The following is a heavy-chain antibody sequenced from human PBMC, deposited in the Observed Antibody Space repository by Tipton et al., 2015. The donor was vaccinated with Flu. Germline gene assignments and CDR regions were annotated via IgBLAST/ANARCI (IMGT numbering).Heavy chain of an antibody. Sequence: TLSLTCTVSGGSISSYYWSWIRQPPGKGLEWIGYIYYSGSTNYNPSLKSRVTISVDTSKNQFSLRLSSVTAADTAGYYCARGPMSRIDPWGMDVWGQGTTVTVS. CDR1: GGSISSYY. J-gene: IGHJ6*02. CDR3: ARGPMSRIDPWGMDV. D-gene: IGHD3-16*01. CDR2: IYYSGST. V-gene: IGHV4-59*01.